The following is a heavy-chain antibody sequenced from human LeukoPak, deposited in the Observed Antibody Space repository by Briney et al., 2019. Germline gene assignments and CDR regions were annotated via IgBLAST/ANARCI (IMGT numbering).Heavy chain of an antibody. J-gene: IGHJ5*02. CDR3: ARRDIVVVPAKTNWFDP. CDR2: INHSGST. Sequence: SETLSLTCAVYGGSFSGYYWSWIRQPPGKGLEWIGEINHSGSTNYNPSLKSRVTISVGTSKNQFSLKLSSVTAADTAVYYCARRDIVVVPAKTNWFDPWGQGTLVTVSS. D-gene: IGHD2-2*01. V-gene: IGHV4-34*01. CDR1: GGSFSGYY.